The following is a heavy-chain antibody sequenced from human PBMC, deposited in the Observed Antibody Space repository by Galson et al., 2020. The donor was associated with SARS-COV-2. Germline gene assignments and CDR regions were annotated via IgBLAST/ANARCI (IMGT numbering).Heavy chain of an antibody. V-gene: IGHV4-4*02. Sequence: SETLSLTCAVSGDSISSNYWWNCVRQPPGKGLEWIGKIYHRGNSIHNPSLESRVTISIDKSRNQLSLRLNSVTAADTAVYYCARSDTLQGYLPIDLWSQGTLVTVSS. CDR3: ARSDTLQGYLPIDL. CDR2: IYHRGNS. D-gene: IGHD6-13*01. CDR1: GDSISSNYW. J-gene: IGHJ5*02.